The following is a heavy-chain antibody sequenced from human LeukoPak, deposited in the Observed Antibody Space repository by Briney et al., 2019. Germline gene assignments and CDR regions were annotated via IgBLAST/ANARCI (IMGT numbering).Heavy chain of an antibody. D-gene: IGHD3-22*01. CDR1: GGSLSSDY. V-gene: IGHV4-59*01. Sequence: SGTLSLTCTVSGGSLSSDYWSWIRQPPGKGLEWSGYIYYSGSTNYNPSLKSRVTISVDTSKNQFSLKLSSVTAADTAVYYCARGRGYCYDTPFDYWGQGTLVTVSS. CDR2: IYYSGST. J-gene: IGHJ4*02. CDR3: ARGRGYCYDTPFDY.